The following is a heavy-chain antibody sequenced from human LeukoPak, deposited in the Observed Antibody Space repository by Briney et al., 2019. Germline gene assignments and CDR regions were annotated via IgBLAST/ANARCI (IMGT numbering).Heavy chain of an antibody. V-gene: IGHV3-53*01. CDR3: ARSLFDRLVRD. J-gene: IGHJ4*02. CDR2: IYSGGGT. D-gene: IGHD3-3*01. Sequence: GGSLRLSCTASGFTFGDYAMSWFRQAPGKGLEWVSVIYSGGGTDYADSVKGRFTISRDNSKNTLYLQMHSLRAEDTAVYYCARSLFDRLVRDWGQGTLVTVSS. CDR1: GFTFGDYA.